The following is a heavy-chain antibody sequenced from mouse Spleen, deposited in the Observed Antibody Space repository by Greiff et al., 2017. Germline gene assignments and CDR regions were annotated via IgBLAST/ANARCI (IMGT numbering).Heavy chain of an antibody. CDR3: ARDGVYGSSYWYFDV. CDR1: GFTFSDYY. V-gene: IGHV5-16*01. Sequence: EVKLMESEGGLVQPGSSMKLSCTASGFTFSDYYMAWVRQVPEKGLEWVANINYDGSSTYYLDSLKSRFIISRDNAKNILYLQMSSLKSEDTATYYCARDGVYGSSYWYFDVWGTGTTVTVSS. CDR2: INYDGSST. D-gene: IGHD1-1*01. J-gene: IGHJ1*03.